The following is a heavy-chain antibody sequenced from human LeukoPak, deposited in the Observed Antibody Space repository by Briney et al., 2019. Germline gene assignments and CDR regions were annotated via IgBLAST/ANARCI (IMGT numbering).Heavy chain of an antibody. D-gene: IGHD3-22*01. CDR2: IYYSGST. Sequence: PSETLSLTCTVSGGSISSSSYYWGWIRQAPGKGLEWIGNIYYSGSTYYNPSLKSRVTISVDASKNQFSLKLTSVTAADTAVYYCARVGYDSSGYYVAKFDYWGQGTLVTVSS. CDR3: ARVGYDSSGYYVAKFDY. V-gene: IGHV4-39*07. CDR1: GGSISSSSYY. J-gene: IGHJ4*02.